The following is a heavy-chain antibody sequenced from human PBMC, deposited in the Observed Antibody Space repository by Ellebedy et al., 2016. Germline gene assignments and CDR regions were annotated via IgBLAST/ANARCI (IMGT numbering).Heavy chain of an antibody. V-gene: IGHV1-46*01. CDR2: IHPSGAGR. Sequence: ASVKVSCKASGYTFTSDYMHWVRQAPGQGLEWMGIIHPSGAGRSYAQKFQARVTMTTDTSTSTGYMEVSSLRSEDTALYFCARGGQWPDDAFDIWGQGTMVTVSS. J-gene: IGHJ3*02. CDR3: ARGGQWPDDAFDI. CDR1: GYTFTSDY. D-gene: IGHD6-19*01.